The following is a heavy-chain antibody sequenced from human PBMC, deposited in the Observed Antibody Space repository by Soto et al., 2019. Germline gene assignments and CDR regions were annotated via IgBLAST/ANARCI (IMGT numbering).Heavy chain of an antibody. CDR3: ARDTGLAPTVWGY. V-gene: IGHV4-31*03. CDR2: VYHSGST. J-gene: IGHJ4*03. D-gene: IGHD7-27*01. Sequence: QVQLQESGPGLVKPSQTLSLTCSVSGDSIRGGGHYWNWIRQFPGKGLEWIGYVYHSGSTHYNPSLRGRLNISIDTSKNQFSLRLIYVTAADTALYYCARDTGLAPTVWGYWGHGTQVTVSS. CDR1: GDSIRGGGHY.